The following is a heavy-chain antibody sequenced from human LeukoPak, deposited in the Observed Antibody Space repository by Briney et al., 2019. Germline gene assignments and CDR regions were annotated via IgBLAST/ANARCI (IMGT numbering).Heavy chain of an antibody. CDR2: IIPIFGTG. V-gene: IGHV1-69*13. CDR1: GGTFSSYA. J-gene: IGHJ6*02. D-gene: IGHD6-6*01. Sequence: SVKVSCKASGGTFSSYAISWVRQAPGQGLEWMGGIIPIFGTGNYAQKFQGRVTINADESTSTAYMELSSLRSEDTAVYYCARGQLPGGYYYGMDVWGQGTTVTVSS. CDR3: ARGQLPGGYYYGMDV.